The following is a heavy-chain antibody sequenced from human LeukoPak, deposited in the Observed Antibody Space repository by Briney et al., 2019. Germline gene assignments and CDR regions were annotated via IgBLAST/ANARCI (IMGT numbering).Heavy chain of an antibody. CDR1: GFTFSSYA. Sequence: GRSLRLSCAASGFTFSSYALHWVRQAPGKGLEWVAVMSHDGRNIFYADSVKGRFTISRDNAENSLYLQMDSLRAEDTAVYYCARALYNHGWFPDYFDYWGQGTLVTVSS. D-gene: IGHD6-19*01. CDR3: ARALYNHGWFPDYFDY. CDR2: MSHDGRNI. V-gene: IGHV3-30*04. J-gene: IGHJ4*02.